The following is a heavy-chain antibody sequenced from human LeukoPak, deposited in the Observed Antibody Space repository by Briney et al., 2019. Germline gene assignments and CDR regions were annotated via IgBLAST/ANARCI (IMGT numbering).Heavy chain of an antibody. V-gene: IGHV3-21*01. CDR3: ARDYENLTGSKTRFDY. CDR2: ISSSSSYI. J-gene: IGHJ4*02. CDR1: GFTLSSYS. D-gene: IGHD3-9*01. Sequence: GGSLRLSCAASGFTLSSYSMNWVRQAPGKGLEWVSCISSSSSYIYYTDSVKGRFTISRDNAKNSLYLQMNSLRAEDTAVYYCARDYENLTGSKTRFDYWGQGTLVTVSS.